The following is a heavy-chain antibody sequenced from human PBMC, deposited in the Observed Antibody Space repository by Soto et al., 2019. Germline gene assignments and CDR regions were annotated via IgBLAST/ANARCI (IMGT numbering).Heavy chain of an antibody. CDR3: ALLAVVRGGFDY. V-gene: IGHV2-5*02. CDR2: IYWDDDK. Sequence: QITLKESGPTLVKPTQTLTLTCTFSGFSLSTSGVGVGWIRQPPGKALEWLALIYWDDDKRYSPSLKSRLTIPKDTSKNQVVLTMTNMDPVDTATHYCALLAVVRGGFDYWGQGTLVTVSS. J-gene: IGHJ4*02. D-gene: IGHD3-10*01. CDR1: GFSLSTSGVG.